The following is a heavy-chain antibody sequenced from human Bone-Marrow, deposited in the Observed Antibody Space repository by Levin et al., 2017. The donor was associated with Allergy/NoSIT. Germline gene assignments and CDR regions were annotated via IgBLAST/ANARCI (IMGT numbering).Heavy chain of an antibody. D-gene: IGHD3-22*01. CDR1: GFTFSKYA. V-gene: IGHV3-30-3*01. CDR3: ARDLSPGNYYDSRGYYLGDAFDI. CDR2: ISYDGSSK. J-gene: IGHJ3*02. Sequence: GESLKISCAASGFTFSKYAMHWVRQAPGKGLEWVAVISYDGSSKYYADSVKGRFTISRDNSKNSLYLQMNSLRAEDTAVYYCARDLSPGNYYDSRGYYLGDAFDIWGQGTMVTVSS.